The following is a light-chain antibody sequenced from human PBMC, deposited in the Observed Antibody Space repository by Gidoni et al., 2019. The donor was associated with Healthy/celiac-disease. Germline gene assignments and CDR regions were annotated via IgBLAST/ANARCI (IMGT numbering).Light chain of an antibody. V-gene: IGKV1-8*01. CDR2: DAS. J-gene: IGKJ1*01. CDR1: QGISSY. CDR3: QQYYSYPGT. Sequence: AIRMTQSPSSFSASTGDRVTITCRASQGISSYLAWYQQKPGKAPKLLIYDASTLQSEVPSRFSGSGSGTDFTLTISCLQSEDFATYYCQQYYSYPGTFGQGTKVEIK.